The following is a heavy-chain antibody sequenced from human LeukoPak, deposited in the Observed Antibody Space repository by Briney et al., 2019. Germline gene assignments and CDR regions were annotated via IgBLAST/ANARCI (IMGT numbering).Heavy chain of an antibody. CDR3: AKPWCSGGSCYGTGDY. D-gene: IGHD2-15*01. CDR1: GFTFSSYA. J-gene: IGHJ4*02. CDR2: ISGSGGST. V-gene: IGHV3-23*01. Sequence: PGGSLRLSCAASGFTFSSYAMSWVRQAPGKGLERVSAISGSGGSTYYADSVKGRFTISRDNSKNTLYLQMNSLRAEDTAVYYCAKPWCSGGSCYGTGDYWGQGTLVTVSS.